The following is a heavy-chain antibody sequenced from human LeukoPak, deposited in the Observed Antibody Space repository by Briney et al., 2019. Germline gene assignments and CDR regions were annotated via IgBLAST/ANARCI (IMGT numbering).Heavy chain of an antibody. CDR2: TKSKTDGGTT. J-gene: IGHJ5*02. CDR3: TTGQWLVFEPPRSWFDP. V-gene: IGHV3-15*01. CDR1: GFTFSNAW. D-gene: IGHD6-19*01. Sequence: GGSLRLSCAASGFTFSNAWMSWVRQAPGKGLEWVGRTKSKTDGGTTDYAAPVKGRFTISSDDSKNTLYLQMNSLKTEDTAVYYGTTGQWLVFEPPRSWFDPWGQGTLVAVSS.